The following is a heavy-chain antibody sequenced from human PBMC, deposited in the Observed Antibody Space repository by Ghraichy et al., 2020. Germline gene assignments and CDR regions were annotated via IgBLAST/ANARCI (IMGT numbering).Heavy chain of an antibody. V-gene: IGHV3-7*03. CDR2: IKEDGSEE. CDR3: ARPRAYYCVDY. D-gene: IGHD1-26*01. CDR1: GFTFSGYC. J-gene: IGHJ4*02. Sequence: GGSLRLSCAVSGFTFSGYCMSWVRQAPGKGLEWVAHIKEDGSEESYGDSVNGRFTVSRDNTKNSLYLQMNSLRAEDTAIYYCARPRAYYCVDYWGQGTLVTVSS.